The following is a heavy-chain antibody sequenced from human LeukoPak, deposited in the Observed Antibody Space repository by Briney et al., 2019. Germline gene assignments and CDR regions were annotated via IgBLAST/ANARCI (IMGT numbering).Heavy chain of an antibody. D-gene: IGHD2-15*01. CDR3: ASPLGYCRGDTCSSDDY. Sequence: GGSLRLSCAASGFDVSNNYMTWVRQAPGKGLEWVSVIYSGGNTYYTGSVRGRFTISRDNAKNTLYLQMNNLRAEDTAVYDCASPLGYCRGDTCSSDDYWGQGTLVTVSS. CDR2: IYSGGNT. V-gene: IGHV3-53*01. J-gene: IGHJ4*02. CDR1: GFDVSNNY.